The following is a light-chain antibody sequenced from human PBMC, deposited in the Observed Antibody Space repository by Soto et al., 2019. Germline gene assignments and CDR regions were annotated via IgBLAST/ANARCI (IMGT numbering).Light chain of an antibody. V-gene: IGKV3-15*01. CDR1: QGVTSN. Sequence: EIVMTQSPATLSVSPGERAIFSCRASQGVTSNLAWFQQKPGQAPRLLIYAASTRATGIPARFSGSGSGTEFTLTISSLQSEDFAVYFCQQYNNWPLTFGGGTKVEIK. CDR2: AAS. J-gene: IGKJ4*01. CDR3: QQYNNWPLT.